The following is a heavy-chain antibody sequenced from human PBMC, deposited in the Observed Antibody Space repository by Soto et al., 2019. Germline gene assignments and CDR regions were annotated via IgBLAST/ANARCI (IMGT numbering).Heavy chain of an antibody. CDR1: GYTFTKNF. D-gene: IGHD2-21*02. CDR2: LNPDSGVT. Sequence: GASLKVCCQASGYTFTKNFMLWVRHAPGQGLEWMGWLNPDSGVTNYAQNFRGSVTMTRDTSINTAYLELRRLKSDDTAFYYCARDEQFCLDGDCFPEQNFDYWGQGTLATVSS. CDR3: ARDEQFCLDGDCFPEQNFDY. V-gene: IGHV1-2*02. J-gene: IGHJ4*02.